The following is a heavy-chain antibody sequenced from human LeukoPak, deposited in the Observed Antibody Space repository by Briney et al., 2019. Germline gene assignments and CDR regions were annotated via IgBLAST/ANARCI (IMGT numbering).Heavy chain of an antibody. CDR2: IIPIFGTA. D-gene: IGHD3-22*01. Sequence: ASVKVSCKASGGTFSSYAISWVRPAPGQGLEWMGGIIPIFGTANYAQKFQGRVTITADESTSTAYMELSSLRSEDTAVYYCARGDSSGYYSLYFDYWGQGTLVTVSS. V-gene: IGHV1-69*13. J-gene: IGHJ4*02. CDR1: GGTFSSYA. CDR3: ARGDSSGYYSLYFDY.